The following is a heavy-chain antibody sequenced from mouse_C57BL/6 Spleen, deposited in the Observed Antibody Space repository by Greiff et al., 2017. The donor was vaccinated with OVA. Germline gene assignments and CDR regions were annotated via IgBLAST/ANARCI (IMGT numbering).Heavy chain of an antibody. Sequence: QVQLQQSGAELARPGASVKLSCKASGYTFTSYGISWVKQRTGQGLEWIGEIYPRSGNTYYNEKFKGKATLTADKSSSTAYMELRSLTSEDSAVYFCARGNTTVWYWYFDVWGTGTTVTVSS. D-gene: IGHD1-1*01. V-gene: IGHV1-81*01. CDR3: ARGNTTVWYWYFDV. CDR1: GYTFTSYG. CDR2: IYPRSGNT. J-gene: IGHJ1*03.